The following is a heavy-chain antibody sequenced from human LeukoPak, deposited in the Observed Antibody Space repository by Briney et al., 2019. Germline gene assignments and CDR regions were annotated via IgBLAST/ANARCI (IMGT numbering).Heavy chain of an antibody. CDR2: IWDTEIT. D-gene: IGHD5-12*01. CDR3: ARGLVLATGDAFDI. J-gene: IGHJ3*02. V-gene: IGHV4-59*01. CDR1: GGSTRSYF. Sequence: SETLSLTCTVSGGSTRSYFWSWLRQPPGKGLEWIGYIWDTEITDYNPSLKSRVTISLDTSKDHFSLKLRSVTAADTALYFCARGLVLATGDAFDIWGQGTLVTVSS.